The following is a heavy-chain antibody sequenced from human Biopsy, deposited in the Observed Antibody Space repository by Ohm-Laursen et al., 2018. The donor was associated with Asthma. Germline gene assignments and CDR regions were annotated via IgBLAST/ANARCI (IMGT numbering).Heavy chain of an antibody. D-gene: IGHD3-22*01. CDR3: ARQSGQEYGDSIPFDT. CDR2: VSSDGHNK. V-gene: IGHV3-30*03. Sequence: LRLSCAAFGFVFSQCGMHWVRQGPGKGLEWVALVSSDGHNKYYEDSVKGRFTISRDNSRNRLYLQINSLTVEDSAVYFCARQSGQEYGDSIPFDTWGQGTKVAVSS. CDR1: GFVFSQCG. J-gene: IGHJ3*02.